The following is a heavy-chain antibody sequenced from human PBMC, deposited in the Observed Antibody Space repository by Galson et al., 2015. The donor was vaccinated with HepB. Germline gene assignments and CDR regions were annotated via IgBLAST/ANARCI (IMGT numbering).Heavy chain of an antibody. CDR1: GGSISSGSYY. J-gene: IGHJ3*02. D-gene: IGHD2-8*01. CDR2: IYTSGST. V-gene: IGHV4-61*02. Sequence: TLSLTCTVSGGSISSGSYYWSWIRQPAGKGLEWIGRIYTSGSTNYNPSLKSRVPMSVDTSKNKFSLKLSSVTAADTAVYYCARDTNWRDSRSDAFDIWGQGTMVTVSS. CDR3: ARDTNWRDSRSDAFDI.